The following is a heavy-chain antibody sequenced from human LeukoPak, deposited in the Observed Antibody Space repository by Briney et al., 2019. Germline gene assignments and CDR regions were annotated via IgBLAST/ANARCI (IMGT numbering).Heavy chain of an antibody. CDR3: AKDSSSSWFGGDSK. J-gene: IGHJ4*02. CDR2: IYSGGST. D-gene: IGHD6-13*01. Sequence: GGSLRLSCAASGFTVSSNYMSWVRQAPGKGLEWVSVIYSGGSTYYADSVKGRFTISRDNSKNTLYLQMNSLRAEDTAVYFCAKDSSSSWFGGDSKWGQGTLVTVSS. V-gene: IGHV3-66*02. CDR1: GFTVSSNY.